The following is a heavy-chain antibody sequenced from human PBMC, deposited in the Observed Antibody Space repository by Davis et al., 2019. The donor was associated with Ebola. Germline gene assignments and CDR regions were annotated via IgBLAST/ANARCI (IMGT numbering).Heavy chain of an antibody. CDR3: ARAVNYYYYGMDV. D-gene: IGHD4-17*01. CDR1: GFTFRRYS. Sequence: GESLKISCAASGFTFRRYSMNWVRQPPGKGLEWVSSISSSSSYIYYADSVKGRFTIARDNAKNSLYLQMNSLRAEDTAVYYCARAVNYYYYGMDVWGKGTTVTVSS. J-gene: IGHJ6*04. CDR2: ISSSSSYI. V-gene: IGHV3-21*01.